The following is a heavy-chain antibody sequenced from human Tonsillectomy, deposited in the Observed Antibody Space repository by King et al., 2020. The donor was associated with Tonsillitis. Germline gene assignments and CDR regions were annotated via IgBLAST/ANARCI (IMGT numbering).Heavy chain of an antibody. CDR2: ISYDGSNK. V-gene: IGHV3-30*18. CDR3: AKDLFYYAISGYLDF. CDR1: GFTFSSFG. D-gene: IGHD3-22*01. J-gene: IGHJ4*02. Sequence: VQLVESGGGVVQPGRSLRLSCAASGFTFSSFGMHWVRQAPGKGLQWVAVISYDGSNKYYADSVKGRFTISRDNSKNTLYLQMNSLSAEDTAVYFCAKDLFYYAISGYLDFWGRGSPVTVSS.